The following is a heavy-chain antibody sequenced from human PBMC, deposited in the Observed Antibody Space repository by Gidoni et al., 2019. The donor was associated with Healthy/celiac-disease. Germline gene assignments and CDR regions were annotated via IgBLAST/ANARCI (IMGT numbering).Heavy chain of an antibody. V-gene: IGHV3-49*05. CDR2: IRSKADGGTT. J-gene: IGHJ3*02. Sequence: VQLVESGGGLVKPGRSLRLSCTASGFTLGDYAMSWFRQAPGKGLEWVGFIRSKADGGTTEYAASVKGRITISRDDSKSIAYLKMNSLKTEDTAVYYCTRDYYDILTGVRFGDAFDIWGQGTMVTVSS. CDR3: TRDYYDILTGVRFGDAFDI. CDR1: GFTLGDYA. D-gene: IGHD3-9*01.